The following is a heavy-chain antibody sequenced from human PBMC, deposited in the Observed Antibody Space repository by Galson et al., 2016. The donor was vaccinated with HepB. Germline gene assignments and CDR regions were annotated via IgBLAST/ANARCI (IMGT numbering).Heavy chain of an antibody. D-gene: IGHD3-22*01. J-gene: IGHJ2*01. CDR1: GYTFTSYY. CDR3: ARDEGYYDSSGYEGYFDL. V-gene: IGHV1-46*03. CDR2: INPSGGST. Sequence: SVKVSCKASGYTFTSYYMHRVRQAPGQGLEWMGIINPSGGSTSYAQKFQGRVTMTRDTSTSTVYMELSSLRSEDTAVYYCARDEGYYDSSGYEGYFDLWGRGTLVTVSS.